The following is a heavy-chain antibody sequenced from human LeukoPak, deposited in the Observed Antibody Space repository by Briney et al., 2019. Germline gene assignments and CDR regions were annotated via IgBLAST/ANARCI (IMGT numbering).Heavy chain of an antibody. J-gene: IGHJ3*02. V-gene: IGHV1-18*01. CDR1: GYTFTSYG. Sequence: ASVKVSCKASGYTFTSYGISWVRQAPGQGLEWMGWISAYNGNTNYAQKLQGRVTMTTDTSTSTAYMGLRSLRSDDTAVYYCAREVYSGSYYRAFDIWGQGTMVTVSS. CDR3: AREVYSGSYYRAFDI. CDR2: ISAYNGNT. D-gene: IGHD1-26*01.